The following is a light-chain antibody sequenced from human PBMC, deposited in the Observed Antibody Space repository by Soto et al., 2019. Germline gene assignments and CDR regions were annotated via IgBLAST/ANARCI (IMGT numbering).Light chain of an antibody. CDR3: QQYNNRPPIT. CDR1: QRVGSN. V-gene: IGKV3D-15*01. CDR2: GAS. J-gene: IGKJ5*01. Sequence: EIVMTQSPVTLSVSPGESATLSCRASQRVGSNLAWYQQRPGQAPRLLIYGASTRATGIPVRFSGSGSGTEFTLTISGLQSEDFGVYLCQQYNNRPPITFGQGTRLEIK.